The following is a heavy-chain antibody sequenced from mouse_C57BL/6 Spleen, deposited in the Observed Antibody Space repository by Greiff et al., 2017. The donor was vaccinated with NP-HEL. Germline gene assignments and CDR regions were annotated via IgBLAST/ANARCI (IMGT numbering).Heavy chain of an antibody. J-gene: IGHJ4*01. CDR1: GFTFSSYG. Sequence: EVHLVESGGDLVKPGGSLKLSCAASGFTFSSYGMSWVRQTPDKRLEWVATISSGGSYTYYPDSVKGRFTISRDNAKNTLYLQMSSLKSEDTAMYYCARHGLYYGYDGYAMDYWGQGTSVTVSS. CDR3: ARHGLYYGYDGYAMDY. V-gene: IGHV5-6*01. CDR2: ISSGGSYT. D-gene: IGHD2-2*01.